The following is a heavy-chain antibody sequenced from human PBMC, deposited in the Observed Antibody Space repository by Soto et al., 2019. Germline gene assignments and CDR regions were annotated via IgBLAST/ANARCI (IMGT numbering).Heavy chain of an antibody. Sequence: GGSLRLSCAASGFTFSSYAMHWVRQAPGKGLEYVSAISSNGGSTYYADSVKGRFTISRDNSKNTLYLQMGSLKAEDMAVYYCARGRRHGDYYYYMDVWGKGTTVTVSS. J-gene: IGHJ6*03. CDR2: ISSNGGST. CDR3: ARGRRHGDYYYYMDV. CDR1: GFTFSSYA. D-gene: IGHD3-16*01. V-gene: IGHV3-64*02.